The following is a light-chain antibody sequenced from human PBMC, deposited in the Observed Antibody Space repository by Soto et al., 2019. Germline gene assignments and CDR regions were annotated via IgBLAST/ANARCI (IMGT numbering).Light chain of an antibody. CDR1: QSVSSD. CDR2: GAS. V-gene: IGKV3-11*01. Sequence: EIVMTQSPATLSVSPGERATLSCRASQSVSSDLAWYQQKPGQALRLLIYGASTRATGIPARFSGSGSGTDFTLTLSSLEPEDFAVYYCQQRSNWPFTFGGGTKVDIK. CDR3: QQRSNWPFT. J-gene: IGKJ4*01.